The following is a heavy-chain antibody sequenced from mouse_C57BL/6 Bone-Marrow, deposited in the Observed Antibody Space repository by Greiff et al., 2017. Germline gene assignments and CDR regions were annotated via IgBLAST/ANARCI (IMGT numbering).Heavy chain of an antibody. CDR1: GYTFTSYW. V-gene: IGHV1-69*01. CDR2: IDPSDSYT. J-gene: IGHJ4*01. Sequence: QVQLQQPGAELVMPGASVTLSCKASGYTFTSYWMHWVKQRPGQGLEWIGEIDPSDSYTNYNQKFKGKSTLTVDKSSSTAYMQLSSLTSEDSAVYYCARIYYDYEDYYAMDYWGQGTSVTVSS. CDR3: ARIYYDYEDYYAMDY. D-gene: IGHD2-4*01.